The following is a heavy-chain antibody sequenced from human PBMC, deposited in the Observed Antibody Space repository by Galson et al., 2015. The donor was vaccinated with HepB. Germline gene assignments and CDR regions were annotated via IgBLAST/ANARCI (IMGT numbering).Heavy chain of an antibody. CDR1: GYSFTSYW. J-gene: IGHJ3*02. CDR3: ARQYSSGYSDSFDI. CDR2: IYPGDSET. V-gene: IGHV5-51*03. Sequence: QSGAEVKKPGESLRISCKTSGYSFTSYWIGWVRQMPGKGPEWMGIIYPGDSETGYSPTFEGQVTVSADKSISTAHLQWRSLKASDAAMYYCARQYSSGYSDSFDIWGQGTMVSVSS. D-gene: IGHD6-19*01.